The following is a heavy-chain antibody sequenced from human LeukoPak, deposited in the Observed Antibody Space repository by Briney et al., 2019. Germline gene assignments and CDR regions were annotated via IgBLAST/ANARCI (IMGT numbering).Heavy chain of an antibody. CDR3: ARDGDSGSYYRELDY. CDR1: GYTFTGYY. D-gene: IGHD1-26*01. V-gene: IGHV1-18*04. Sequence: GASVNVSCKASGYTFTGYYMHWVRQAPGQGLEWMGWISAYNGNTNYAQKLQGRVTMTTDTSTSTAYMELRSLRSDDTAVYYCARDGDSGSYYRELDYWGQGTLVTVSS. J-gene: IGHJ4*02. CDR2: ISAYNGNT.